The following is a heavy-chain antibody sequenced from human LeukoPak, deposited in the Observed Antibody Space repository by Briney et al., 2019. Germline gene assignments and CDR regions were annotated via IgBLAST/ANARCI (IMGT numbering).Heavy chain of an antibody. J-gene: IGHJ5*02. D-gene: IGHD3-16*01. CDR2: ISYDGRYQ. CDR1: GFTFNRYR. V-gene: IGHV3-30*04. Sequence: GGSLRLSCAASGFTFNRYRLHWVRQAPGKGLEWVAVISYDGRYQFYADSVKGRFTVSRDNSKNTLYLQMNSLRAGDTAVYYCAREELGSSLGFDPWGQGTLVTVSS. CDR3: AREELGSSLGFDP.